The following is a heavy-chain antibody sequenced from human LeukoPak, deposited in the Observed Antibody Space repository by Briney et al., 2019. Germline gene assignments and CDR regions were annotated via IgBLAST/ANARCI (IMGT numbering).Heavy chain of an antibody. Sequence: PSETLSLTCTVSGGSISSGGYYWSWIRQHPGKGLEWIGYIYYSVSTYYNPSLKSRVTISVHTSKNQFSLKLSSVTAADTAVYYCARGMYYDFWSGYYSSNWFDPWGQGTLVTVSS. CDR3: ARGMYYDFWSGYYSSNWFDP. CDR2: IYYSVST. D-gene: IGHD3-3*01. CDR1: GGSISSGGYY. V-gene: IGHV4-31*03. J-gene: IGHJ5*02.